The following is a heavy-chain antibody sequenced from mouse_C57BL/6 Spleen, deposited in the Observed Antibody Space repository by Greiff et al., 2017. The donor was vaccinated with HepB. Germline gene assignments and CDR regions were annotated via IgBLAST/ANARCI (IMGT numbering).Heavy chain of an antibody. CDR1: GYAFSSYW. D-gene: IGHD4-1*02. CDR2: IYPGDGDT. J-gene: IGHJ4*01. Sequence: QVQLQQSGAELVKPGASVKISCKASGYAFSSYWMNWVKQRPGKGLEWIGQIYPGDGDTNYNGKFKGKATLTADKSSSTAYMQLSSLTSEDSAVYFCARSILPTGTGAMDYWGQGTSVTVSS. V-gene: IGHV1-80*01. CDR3: ARSILPTGTGAMDY.